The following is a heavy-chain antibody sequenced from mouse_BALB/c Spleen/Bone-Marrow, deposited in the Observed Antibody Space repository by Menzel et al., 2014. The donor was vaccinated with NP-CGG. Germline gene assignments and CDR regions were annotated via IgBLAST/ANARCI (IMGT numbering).Heavy chain of an antibody. CDR1: GYTFTSYW. CDR2: IYPGSGST. J-gene: IGHJ4*01. CDR3: TRRYEIYYAMDY. V-gene: IGHV1S22*01. Sequence: LQESGSGLVRPGASVKLSCKASGYTFTSYWMHWVKQRPGQGLEWIGNIYPGSGSTNYDEKFKSKATLTVDTSSSTAYMQLSSLTSEDSAVYYCTRRYEIYYAMDYWGQGTSVTVSS. D-gene: IGHD2-14*01.